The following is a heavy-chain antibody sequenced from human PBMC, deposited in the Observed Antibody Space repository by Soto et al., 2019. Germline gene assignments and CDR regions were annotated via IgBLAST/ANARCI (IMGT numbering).Heavy chain of an antibody. J-gene: IGHJ4*02. CDR3: ARGVGLSGRWVYPLSLC. Sequence: QVQLVQSGAEVKKPGASVKVSCKASGYTFTSYAMHWVRQAPGQRLEWMGWINAGNGNTKYSQKFQGRVTITRDTSASTAYMELSSLRSEDTAVYYCARGVGLSGRWVYPLSLCWGQGTLVTVSS. V-gene: IGHV1-3*01. CDR1: GYTFTSYA. CDR2: INAGNGNT. D-gene: IGHD6-19*01.